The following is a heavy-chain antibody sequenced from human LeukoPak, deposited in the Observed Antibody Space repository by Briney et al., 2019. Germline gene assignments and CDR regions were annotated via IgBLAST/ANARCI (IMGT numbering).Heavy chain of an antibody. CDR3: ARLRRSSGWYYFDY. CDR2: INPNSGGT. D-gene: IGHD6-19*01. V-gene: IGHV1-2*06. CDR1: GYTFTGYY. Sequence: ASVKVSCKASGYTFTGYYMHWVRQAPRQGLEWMGRINPNSGGTNYAQKFQGRVTMTRDTSISTAYMELSRLRSDDTAVYYCARLRRSSGWYYFDYWGQGTLVTVSS. J-gene: IGHJ4*02.